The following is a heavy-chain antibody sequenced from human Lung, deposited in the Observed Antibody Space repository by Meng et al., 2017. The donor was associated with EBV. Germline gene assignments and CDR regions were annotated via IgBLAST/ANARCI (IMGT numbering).Heavy chain of an antibody. Sequence: AQLQGSGPRLVKPSGPLSLTVAVSGGSISSSNWWSWVRQPPGKGLEWIGEIYHSGSTNYNPSLKSRVTISVDKSKNQFSLKLSSVTAADTAVDYCARYCSGGSCYRDVSRNNWYFDLWGRGTLVTVSS. CDR3: ARYCSGGSCYRDVSRNNWYFDL. D-gene: IGHD2-15*01. CDR1: GGSISSSNW. J-gene: IGHJ2*01. V-gene: IGHV4-4*02. CDR2: IYHSGST.